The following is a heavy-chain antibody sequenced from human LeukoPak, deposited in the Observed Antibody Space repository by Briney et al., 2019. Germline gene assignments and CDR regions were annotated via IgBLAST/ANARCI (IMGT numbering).Heavy chain of an antibody. D-gene: IGHD3-22*01. CDR2: IWYDGSNK. V-gene: IGHV3-33*06. CDR1: GFTFSSYA. CDR3: AKDYYDSSGTDY. J-gene: IGHJ4*02. Sequence: GGSLRLSCAASGFTFSSYAMSWVRQAPGKGLEWVAVIWYDGSNKYYADSVKGRFTISRDNSKNTLYLQMNSLRAEDTAVYYCAKDYYDSSGTDYWGQGTLVTVSS.